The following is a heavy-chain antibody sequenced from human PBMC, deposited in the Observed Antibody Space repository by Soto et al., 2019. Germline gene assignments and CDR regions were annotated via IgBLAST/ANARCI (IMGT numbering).Heavy chain of an antibody. J-gene: IGHJ6*03. Sequence: EVQLLESGGGLVQPGGSLRLSCAASGFTFSSYAMSWVRQAPGKGLEWVSAISGSGGSTYYADSVKGRFTISRDNSKNTLDLQMNSLRAEDTAVYYCATSSSWYSKNYYYYMDVWGKGTTVTVSS. D-gene: IGHD6-13*01. CDR3: ATSSSWYSKNYYYYMDV. CDR2: ISGSGGST. CDR1: GFTFSSYA. V-gene: IGHV3-23*01.